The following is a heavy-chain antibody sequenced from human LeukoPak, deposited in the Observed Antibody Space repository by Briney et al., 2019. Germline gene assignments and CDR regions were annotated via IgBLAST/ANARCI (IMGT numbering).Heavy chain of an antibody. CDR1: GGSISSYY. J-gene: IGHJ4*02. CDR3: ASAVGIAAARSY. D-gene: IGHD6-13*01. V-gene: IGHV4-59*12. CDR2: IYYSGST. Sequence: PSETLSLTCTVSGGSISSYYWSWIRQPPGKGLEWIGYIYYSGSTNYNPSLKSRVTISVDTSKNQFSLKLSSVTAADTAVYYCASAVGIAAARSYWGQGTLVTVSS.